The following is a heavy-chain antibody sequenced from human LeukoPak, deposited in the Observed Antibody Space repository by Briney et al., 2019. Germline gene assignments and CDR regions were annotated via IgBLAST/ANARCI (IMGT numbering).Heavy chain of an antibody. CDR1: GFTFSRDW. CDR3: ARDSPQCRVGYCYFVY. CDR2: INSDGSST. D-gene: IGHD5-18*01. J-gene: IGHJ4*02. Sequence: PGGSLKLSCVASGFTFSRDWMHWVRQAPGKGLAWVSRINSDGSSTNYADSVQGRFTISRDNVKSTLYLQMNSLRAEDTAVYYCARDSPQCRVGYCYFVYWGQGTLVPVSS. V-gene: IGHV3-74*01.